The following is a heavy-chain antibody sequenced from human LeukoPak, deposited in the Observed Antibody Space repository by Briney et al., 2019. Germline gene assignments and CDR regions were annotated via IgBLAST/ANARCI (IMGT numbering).Heavy chain of an antibody. CDR1: GFTFTYYA. CDR2: IGYSGGDI. V-gene: IGHV3-23*01. D-gene: IGHD4-23*01. J-gene: IGHJ4*02. Sequence: GGSLRLSCAASGFTFTYYAMTWVRQAPGKGLEWVSVIGYSGGDIQYADSVKGRFTISRDNSKNTLYLQMNSLRVEDTAVYYCAKYAPPTTVVTRFFDYWGQGTLVTVSS. CDR3: AKYAPPTTVVTRFFDY.